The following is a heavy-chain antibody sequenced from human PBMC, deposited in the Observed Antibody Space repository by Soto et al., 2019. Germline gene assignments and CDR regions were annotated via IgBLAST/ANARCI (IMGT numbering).Heavy chain of an antibody. CDR1: GYTFTGYY. Sequence: QVQLVQSGAEVKKPGASVKVSCKASGYTFTGYYMHWVRQAPGQGLEWMGWINPNSGGTNYAQKFQGWVTMTRDTSISTAYMGLSRLRSDDTAVYYCARDPGGYCSSTSCPDWYFDLWGRGTLVTVSS. J-gene: IGHJ2*01. CDR3: ARDPGGYCSSTSCPDWYFDL. D-gene: IGHD2-2*01. V-gene: IGHV1-2*04. CDR2: INPNSGGT.